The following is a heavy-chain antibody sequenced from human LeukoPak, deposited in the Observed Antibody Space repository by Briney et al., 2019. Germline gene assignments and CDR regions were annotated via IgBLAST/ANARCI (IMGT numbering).Heavy chain of an antibody. Sequence: ASVKVSCKASGYTFTGYYMHWVRQAPGQGLEWMGRINPNSGGTNYAQKFQGWVTMTRDTSISTAYMELSRLRSDDTAVYYCARAGLGLNIVDTILYGMDVWGQGTTVTVSS. D-gene: IGHD5-12*01. CDR1: GYTFTGYY. J-gene: IGHJ6*02. V-gene: IGHV1-2*04. CDR3: ARAGLGLNIVDTILYGMDV. CDR2: INPNSGGT.